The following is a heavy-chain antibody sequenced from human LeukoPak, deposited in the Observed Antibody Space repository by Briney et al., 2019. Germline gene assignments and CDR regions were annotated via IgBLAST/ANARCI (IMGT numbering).Heavy chain of an antibody. D-gene: IGHD3-10*01. V-gene: IGHV4-39*01. J-gene: IGHJ5*02. CDR2: IYYSGST. CDR3: AINYGSWSYYNVGDWFDP. Sequence: PSETLSLTCTVSGGSISSSSYYWGWIRQPPGKGLEWIGSIYYSGSTYYNPSLKSRVTISVDTSKNQFSLKLSSVTAADTAVYYCAINYGSWSYYNVGDWFDPWGQGTLLTVSS. CDR1: GGSISSSSYY.